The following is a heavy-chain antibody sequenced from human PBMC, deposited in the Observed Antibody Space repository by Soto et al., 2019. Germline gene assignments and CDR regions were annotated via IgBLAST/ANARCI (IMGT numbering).Heavy chain of an antibody. CDR3: ARSSWIQLWPYYYGMDV. CDR1: GYTFTSYY. D-gene: IGHD5-18*01. Sequence: QVQLVQSGAEVKKPGASVKVSCKASGYTFTSYYMHWVRQAPGQGLEWMGIINPSGGSTSYAQKFQGRVTMTRDTSTSTVYMELSSLRSEDTAVYYCARSSWIQLWPYYYGMDVWGQGTTVTVSS. J-gene: IGHJ6*02. CDR2: INPSGGST. V-gene: IGHV1-46*01.